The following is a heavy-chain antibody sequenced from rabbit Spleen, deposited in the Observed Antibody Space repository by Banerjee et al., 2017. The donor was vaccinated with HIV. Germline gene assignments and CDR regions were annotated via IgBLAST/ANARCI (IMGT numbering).Heavy chain of an antibody. CDR1: GFSFSSSYY. CDR3: ARDKSL. CDR2: IDPVFGST. J-gene: IGHJ6*01. V-gene: IGHV1S45*01. Sequence: QEQLVESGGGLVQPEGSLTLTCTASGFSFSSSYYMCWVRQAPGKGLEWIGYIDPVFGSTYYASWAKGRFTISKTSSTTVTLQMTSLTAADTAAYFCARDKSLWGPGTLVTVS.